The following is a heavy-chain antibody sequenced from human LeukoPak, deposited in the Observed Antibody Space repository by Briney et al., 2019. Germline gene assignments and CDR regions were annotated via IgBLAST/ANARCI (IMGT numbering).Heavy chain of an antibody. CDR3: ARESSSGWFDY. Sequence: SETLSLTCTVSGGSISSGDYYWSWIRQHPGKGLEWIGYIYYSGNTNYNPSLKSRVTISVDKSKNQFSLKLSSVTAADTAVYYCARESSSGWFDYWGQGTLVTVSS. V-gene: IGHV4-31*03. D-gene: IGHD6-19*01. CDR2: IYYSGNT. CDR1: GGSISSGDYY. J-gene: IGHJ4*02.